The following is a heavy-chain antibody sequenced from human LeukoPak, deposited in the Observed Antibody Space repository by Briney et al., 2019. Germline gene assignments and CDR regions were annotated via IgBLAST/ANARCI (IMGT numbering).Heavy chain of an antibody. CDR2: IWYDGSNK. CDR3: ARDSWGLDC. V-gene: IGHV3-33*01. CDR1: GFTFSNYG. Sequence: WVSLRLSCAASGFTFSNYGMHWVRQAPGKGLEWVAIIWYDGSNKYYADSVKGRFTIPRDNSKNTLYLQMNSLRAEDTAVYYCARDSWGLDCWGQGTLVTVPS. J-gene: IGHJ4*02. D-gene: IGHD6-13*01.